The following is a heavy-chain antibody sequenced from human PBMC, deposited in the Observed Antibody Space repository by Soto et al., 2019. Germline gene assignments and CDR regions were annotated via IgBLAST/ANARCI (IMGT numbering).Heavy chain of an antibody. Sequence: QVQLVESGGGVVQPGRSLRLSCATSGFTFSSYAIHWVRQAPGNGLEWVAVISYDGSNKNYADSVKGRFTISRDNSKNTVDLQMNSLRAEDTSVYYCARDGVGVVPAAIRFDNWGQGTLVTVSS. J-gene: IGHJ4*02. D-gene: IGHD2-2*01. CDR2: ISYDGSNK. V-gene: IGHV3-30-3*01. CDR3: ARDGVGVVPAAIRFDN. CDR1: GFTFSSYA.